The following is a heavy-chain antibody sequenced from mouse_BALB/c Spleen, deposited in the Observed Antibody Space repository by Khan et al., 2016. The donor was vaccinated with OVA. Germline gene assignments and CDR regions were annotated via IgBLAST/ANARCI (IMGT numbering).Heavy chain of an antibody. CDR1: GYIFIDYN. V-gene: IGHV1-76*01. CDR2: ISPGSGNT. Sequence: QVQLQQSGPELARPGASVKLSCTASGYIFIDYNIFWVKQRPGLGLAWIGEISPGSGNTYYNEKFKGKATLTADKSSSTAFMLLSSLTSEDSAVYCCASDVGSWFPYWGQGTLITVSA. D-gene: IGHD2-3*01. J-gene: IGHJ3*01. CDR3: ASDVGSWFPY.